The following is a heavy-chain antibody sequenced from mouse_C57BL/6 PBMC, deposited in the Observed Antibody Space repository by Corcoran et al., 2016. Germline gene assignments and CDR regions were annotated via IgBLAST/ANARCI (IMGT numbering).Heavy chain of an antibody. V-gene: IGHV9-3*01. D-gene: IGHD2-1*01. J-gene: IGHJ2*01. CDR3: ARDGNYVNY. CDR1: GYTFTTYG. Sequence: QIQLVQSGPELKKPGETVKISCKASGYTFTTYGMSWVKQAPGKGLKWMGWINTYSGVPTYADDFKGRFAFSLETSASTAYLQINNLKNEDTATYFCARDGNYVNYWGQGTTLIVSA. CDR2: INTYSGVP.